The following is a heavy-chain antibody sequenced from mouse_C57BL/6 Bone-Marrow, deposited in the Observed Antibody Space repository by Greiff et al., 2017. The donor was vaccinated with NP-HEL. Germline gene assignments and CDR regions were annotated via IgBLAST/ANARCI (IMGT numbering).Heavy chain of an antibody. D-gene: IGHD2-4*01. Sequence: EVQLQQSGAELVRPGASVKLSCTASGFNIKDDYMPWVKQRPEQGLEWIGWIDPENGDTEYASKFQGKATITADTSSNTAYLQLSSLTSEDTAVYYCTRYDYDYFDYWGQGTTLTVSS. CDR3: TRYDYDYFDY. CDR1: GFNIKDDY. J-gene: IGHJ2*01. V-gene: IGHV14-4*01. CDR2: IDPENGDT.